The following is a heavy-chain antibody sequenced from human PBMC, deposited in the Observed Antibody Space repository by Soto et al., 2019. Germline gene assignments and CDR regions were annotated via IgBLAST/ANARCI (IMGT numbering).Heavy chain of an antibody. CDR2: IIPIFGTA. CDR1: GGTFSSYA. D-gene: IGHD3-10*01. J-gene: IGHJ5*02. CDR3: ARDPQGTMVRGEDWFDP. Sequence: QVQLVQSGAEVKKPGSSVKVSCKASGGTFSSYAISWVRQAPGQGLEWMGGIIPIFGTANYAQKFQGRVTITADESTSTAYMELSSLRSEDTAVYYCARDPQGTMVRGEDWFDPWGQGTLVTVSS. V-gene: IGHV1-69*12.